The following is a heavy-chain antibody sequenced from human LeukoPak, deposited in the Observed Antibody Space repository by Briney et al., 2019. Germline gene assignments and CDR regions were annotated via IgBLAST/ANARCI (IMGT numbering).Heavy chain of an antibody. CDR2: ITNNGTTI. Sequence: PGGSLRLSCAASGFTFSSYAMNWVRQAPGKGLEWVSYITNNGTTIYYADSVKGRFTISRDNAENSLYLQMNRLRAEDTAVYYCARYCTYGVCSRGDAFDIWGQGTMVTVSS. J-gene: IGHJ3*02. V-gene: IGHV3-48*03. D-gene: IGHD2-8*01. CDR3: ARYCTYGVCSRGDAFDI. CDR1: GFTFSSYA.